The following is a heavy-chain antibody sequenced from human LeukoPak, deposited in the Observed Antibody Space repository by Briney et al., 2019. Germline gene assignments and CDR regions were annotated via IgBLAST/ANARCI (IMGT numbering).Heavy chain of an antibody. D-gene: IGHD3-10*01. V-gene: IGHV1-69*04. CDR2: ITPILGIA. J-gene: IGHJ5*02. CDR1: GGTFSSYA. Sequence: SVKVSCKASGGTFSSYAISWVRQAPGQGLEWMGRITPILGIANYAQKFQGRVTITRDTSASTAYMELSSLRSEDTAVYYCARDQARYGSGSDFDPWGQGTLVTVSS. CDR3: ARDQARYGSGSDFDP.